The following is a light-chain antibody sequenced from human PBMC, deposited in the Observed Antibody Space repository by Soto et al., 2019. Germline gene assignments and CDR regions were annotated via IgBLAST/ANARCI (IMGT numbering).Light chain of an antibody. J-gene: IGLJ2*01. Sequence: QSVLTQPPSASGTPGQRVTISCSGSSSNIGSGSVNWYQQLPGTAPKVLIYRNDHRPSGVPDRFSGSKSGTSASLAISGLQSEDEADYYCAAWDDSLNGVVLGGGTKLTVL. CDR2: RND. V-gene: IGLV1-44*01. CDR3: AAWDDSLNGVV. CDR1: SSNIGSGS.